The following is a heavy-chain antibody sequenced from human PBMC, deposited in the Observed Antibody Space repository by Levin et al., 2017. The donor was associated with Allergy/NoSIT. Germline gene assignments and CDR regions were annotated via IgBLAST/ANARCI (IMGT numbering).Heavy chain of an antibody. D-gene: IGHD5-12*01. J-gene: IGHJ4*02. CDR1: GHSFTSYW. V-gene: IGHV5-51*01. CDR3: ASGDSGLDQGGGIGGAFDC. Sequence: GESLKISCKGSGHSFTSYWIGWVRQMPGKGLEWRGIIYRGEEKKRERERGAGHVTISADNSIRTAYLQWSSLKASDTTMYYCASGDSGLDQGGGIGGAFDCWGQGTLVTVSS. CDR2: IYRGEEKK.